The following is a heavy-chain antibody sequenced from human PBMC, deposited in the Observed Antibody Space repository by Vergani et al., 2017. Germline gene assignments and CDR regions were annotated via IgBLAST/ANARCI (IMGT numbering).Heavy chain of an antibody. CDR2: IYYSGST. V-gene: IGHV4-59*01. D-gene: IGHD3-22*01. J-gene: IGHJ4*02. CDR3: ASSYDSSGYYTLSFDY. CDR1: GGSISSYY. Sequence: QVQLQESGPGLVKPSETLSLTCTVSGGSISSYYWSWIRQPPGKGLEWIGYIYYSGSTNYNPSLKSRVTISVDTSKNQFSLKLSSVTAADTAVYYCASSYDSSGYYTLSFDYWGQGTLVTVSS.